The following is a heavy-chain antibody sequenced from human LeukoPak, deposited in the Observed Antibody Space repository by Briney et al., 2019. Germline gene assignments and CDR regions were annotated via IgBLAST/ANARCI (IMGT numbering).Heavy chain of an antibody. CDR3: ARAGIAARPDWFDP. Sequence: PSETLSLTCTVSGGSISSNNYYWGWIRQPPGKGLEWIGSLYYSGSANYNPSLKSRVTISVDTSKNQFSLKLSSVTAADTAVYYCARAGIAARPDWFDPWGQGTLVTVSS. CDR2: LYYSGSA. CDR1: GGSISSNNYY. D-gene: IGHD6-6*01. V-gene: IGHV4-39*07. J-gene: IGHJ5*02.